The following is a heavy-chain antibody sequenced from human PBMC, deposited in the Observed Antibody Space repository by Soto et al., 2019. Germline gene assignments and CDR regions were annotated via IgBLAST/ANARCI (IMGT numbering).Heavy chain of an antibody. V-gene: IGHV3-30-3*01. CDR3: ARLDKFSSGWS. CDR2: ISYDGSIE. Sequence: QVQLVESGGGVVQPGRSLRLSCAASGFTFSSYAMHWVRQAPGKGLEWVATISYDGSIEYYADSVKGRFTVYRDNSENTLHLQMESLRPEDTALFYCARLDKFSSGWSWGQGTLVTVSS. D-gene: IGHD6-19*01. J-gene: IGHJ4*02. CDR1: GFTFSSYA.